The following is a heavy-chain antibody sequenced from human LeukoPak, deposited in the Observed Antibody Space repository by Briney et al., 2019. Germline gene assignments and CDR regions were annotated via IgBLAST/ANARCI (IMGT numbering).Heavy chain of an antibody. Sequence: PGGSLRLSCAASGFTFSSYAMSWVRQAPGKGVEWVSAISGSGGSTYYADSVKGRFTISRDNSKNTLYLQMNSLRAEDTAVYYCAKGGTYGDSPLYFDYWGQGTLVTVSS. CDR3: AKGGTYGDSPLYFDY. CDR2: ISGSGGST. J-gene: IGHJ4*02. CDR1: GFTFSSYA. D-gene: IGHD4-17*01. V-gene: IGHV3-23*01.